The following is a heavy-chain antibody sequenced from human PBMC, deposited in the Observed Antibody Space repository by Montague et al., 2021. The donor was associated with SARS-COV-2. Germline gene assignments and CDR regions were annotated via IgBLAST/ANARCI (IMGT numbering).Heavy chain of an antibody. Sequence: SETLSLTCTSSGGAVSRSSYYWNWIRQPPGKGLEWIGYIYYTGSTNYNPSLKSRVTMAVDTSRNQFSLKVNSATAEDTAVYYCARGSHQYCGGGSCYSTFDFWGQGTLVTVSS. V-gene: IGHV4-61*01. J-gene: IGHJ4*02. CDR2: IYYTGST. CDR1: GGAVSRSSYY. D-gene: IGHD2-15*01. CDR3: ARGSHQYCGGGSCYSTFDF.